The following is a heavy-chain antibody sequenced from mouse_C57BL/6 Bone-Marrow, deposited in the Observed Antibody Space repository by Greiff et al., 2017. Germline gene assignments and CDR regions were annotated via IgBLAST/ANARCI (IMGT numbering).Heavy chain of an antibody. CDR1: GYTFTSYG. CDR3: ARSAYGNPYYYAMDY. D-gene: IGHD2-1*01. CDR2: IYPRSGNT. V-gene: IGHV1-81*01. J-gene: IGHJ4*01. Sequence: VQLQQSGAELARPGASVKLSCKASGYTFTSYGISWVKQRTGQGLEWIGEIYPRSGNTYYNEKFKGKATLTADKSSSTAYMELRSLTSEDSAVYVCARSAYGNPYYYAMDYWGQGTSVTVSS.